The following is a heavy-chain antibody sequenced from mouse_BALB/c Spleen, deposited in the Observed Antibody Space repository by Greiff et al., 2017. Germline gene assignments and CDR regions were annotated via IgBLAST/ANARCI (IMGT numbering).Heavy chain of an antibody. V-gene: IGHV14-3*02. J-gene: IGHJ4*01. D-gene: IGHD1-2*01. CDR2: IDPANGNT. CDR3: APSLLRAMDY. Sequence: VHVKQSGAELVKPGASVKLSCTASGFNIKDTYMHWVKQRPEQGLEWIGRIDPANGNTKYDPKFQGKATITADTSSNTAYLQLSSLTSEDTAVYYCAPSLLRAMDYWGQGTSVTVSS. CDR1: GFNIKDTY.